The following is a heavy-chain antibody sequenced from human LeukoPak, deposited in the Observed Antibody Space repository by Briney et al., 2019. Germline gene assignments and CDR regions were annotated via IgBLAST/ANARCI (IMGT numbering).Heavy chain of an antibody. Sequence: GASVKVSCKASGYSFNNYDITWVRQATGQGLEWLGWMNPSSGNTGSAQKFQGRVSMTRNTSINTAYMELTSLRPDDTAFYYCARASGTNFYYYYAMDVWGQGTTVTVSS. CDR2: MNPSSGNT. CDR3: ARASGTNFYYYYAMDV. V-gene: IGHV1-8*01. J-gene: IGHJ6*02. CDR1: GYSFNNYD. D-gene: IGHD5-12*01.